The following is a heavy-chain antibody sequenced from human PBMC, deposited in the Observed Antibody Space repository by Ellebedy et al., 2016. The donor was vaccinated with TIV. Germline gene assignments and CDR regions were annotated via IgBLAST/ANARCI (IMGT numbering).Heavy chain of an antibody. Sequence: PGGSLRLSCKGSGYSFTSYWISWVRQMPGKGLEWMGRIDLSDSYTNYSPSFQGHVTISADKSISTAYLHWSSLKASDTAMYYCASSSSSWYEVSPGYYYYGMDVWGQGTTVTVSS. J-gene: IGHJ6*02. V-gene: IGHV5-10-1*01. CDR2: IDLSDSYT. CDR3: ASSSSSWYEVSPGYYYYGMDV. CDR1: GYSFTSYW. D-gene: IGHD6-13*01.